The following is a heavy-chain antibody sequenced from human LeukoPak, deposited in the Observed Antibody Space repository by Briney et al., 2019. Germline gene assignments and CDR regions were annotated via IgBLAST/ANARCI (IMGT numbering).Heavy chain of an antibody. V-gene: IGHV3-74*01. CDR1: GFTFSSHW. Sequence: GGSLRLSCEASGFTFSSHWMHWVRQAPGKGLVWVSRLIGDGTITSYADSVKGRFTISRDNAKNSLYLQMNSLRAEDTAVYYCAREVGPGDYWGQGTLVTVSS. CDR3: AREVGPGDY. CDR2: LIGDGTIT. J-gene: IGHJ4*02.